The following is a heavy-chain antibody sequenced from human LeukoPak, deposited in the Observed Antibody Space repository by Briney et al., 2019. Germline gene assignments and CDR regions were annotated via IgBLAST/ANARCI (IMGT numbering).Heavy chain of an antibody. D-gene: IGHD6-13*01. Sequence: SVKVSCKASGGTFSSYTISWVRQAPGQGLEWMGRIIPILGIANYAQKFQGRVTITADKSTSTAYMELSSLRSEDTAVYYCATGYSSSWYVYYYYGMDVWGQGTTVTVSS. V-gene: IGHV1-69*02. J-gene: IGHJ6*02. CDR2: IIPILGIA. CDR1: GGTFSSYT. CDR3: ATGYSSSWYVYYYYGMDV.